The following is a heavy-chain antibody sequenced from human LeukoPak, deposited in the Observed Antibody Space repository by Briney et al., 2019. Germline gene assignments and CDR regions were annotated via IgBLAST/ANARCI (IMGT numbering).Heavy chain of an antibody. CDR3: AKDAQRGFDYSNSLEY. D-gene: IGHD4-11*01. CDR1: GFTFSGYG. Sequence: PGGSLRLSCAASGFTFSGYGMHWVRQAPGKGLEWVAVIWSDGTEKYYGDAVKGRFTISRDNSRNTLYLQMNNLRDDDTAVYYCAKDAQRGFDYSNSLEYWGQGTLVIVSS. J-gene: IGHJ4*02. CDR2: IWSDGTEK. V-gene: IGHV3-33*06.